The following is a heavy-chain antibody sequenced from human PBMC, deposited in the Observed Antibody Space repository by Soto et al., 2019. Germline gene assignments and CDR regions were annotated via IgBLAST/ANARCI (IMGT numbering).Heavy chain of an antibody. CDR1: GYTFTNYG. J-gene: IGHJ4*02. Sequence: ASVKVSCKASGYTFTNYGISWVRQAPGHGLEWMGWISTFSGNTNYAQRLQGRVTMTADVSTSTAYMVRSSLRSEDTAVFYCARLLHGYSPGFDYWGQGTLVTVSS. V-gene: IGHV1-18*01. CDR3: ARLLHGYSPGFDY. CDR2: ISTFSGNT. D-gene: IGHD5-18*01.